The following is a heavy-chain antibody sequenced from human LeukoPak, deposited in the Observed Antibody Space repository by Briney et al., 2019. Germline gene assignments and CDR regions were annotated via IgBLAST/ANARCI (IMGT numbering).Heavy chain of an antibody. CDR3: ARAPSDGNDAFDI. J-gene: IGHJ3*02. Sequence: GASVKVSCKASGYTFSSYGINWVRQATGQGLEWMGWMNPNSGNTGYAQKFQGRVTMTRNTSISTAYMELSSLRSEDTAVYYCARAPSDGNDAFDIWGQGTMVTVSS. D-gene: IGHD4-23*01. CDR1: GYTFSSYG. V-gene: IGHV1-8*02. CDR2: MNPNSGNT.